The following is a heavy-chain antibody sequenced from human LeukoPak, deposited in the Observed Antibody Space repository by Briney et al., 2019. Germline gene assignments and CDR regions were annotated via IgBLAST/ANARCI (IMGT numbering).Heavy chain of an antibody. Sequence: GGSLRLSCAASGFTFSSFPMSWVRQAPGKGLEWVSAIRGSGGSTYYADSVKGRFTISRDNSKNTLYLQMNSLRAEDTAVYYCAKVGSSGMLDDFFHYWGQGTLVTVSS. CDR1: GFTFSSFP. CDR2: IRGSGGST. J-gene: IGHJ4*02. D-gene: IGHD6-19*01. CDR3: AKVGSSGMLDDFFHY. V-gene: IGHV3-23*01.